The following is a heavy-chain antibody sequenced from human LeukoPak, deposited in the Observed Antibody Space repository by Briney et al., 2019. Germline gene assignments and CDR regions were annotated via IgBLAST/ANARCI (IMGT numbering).Heavy chain of an antibody. V-gene: IGHV1-69*04. Sequence: ASVKVSCKASGGTFSSYAISWVRQAPGQGLEWMGRIIPILGIANYAQKLQGRVTMTTDTSTSTAYMELRSLRSDDTAVYYCARDRGYYGSGSPDPHFDYWGQGTLVTVSS. CDR3: ARDRGYYGSGSPDPHFDY. J-gene: IGHJ4*02. D-gene: IGHD3-10*01. CDR2: IIPILGIA. CDR1: GGTFSSYA.